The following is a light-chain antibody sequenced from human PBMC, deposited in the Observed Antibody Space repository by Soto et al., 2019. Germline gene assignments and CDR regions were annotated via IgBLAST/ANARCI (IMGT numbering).Light chain of an antibody. CDR3: QQRGTWPPLYT. CDR2: GTS. CDR1: QIVTTS. J-gene: IGKJ3*01. Sequence: EIVLTQSPATVSLSPGERATLSCRASQIVTTSFAWYQQRPGQPPRLLIYGTSNRAPGIPARFSGSGSGTDFTLTISSLEPEDFAVYYCQQRGTWPPLYTFGPGTKVEIK. V-gene: IGKV3-11*01.